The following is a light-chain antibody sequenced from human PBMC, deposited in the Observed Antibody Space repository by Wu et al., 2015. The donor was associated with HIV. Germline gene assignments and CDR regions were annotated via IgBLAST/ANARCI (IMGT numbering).Light chain of an antibody. CDR2: GAS. CDR1: QSVSSN. Sequence: EIVLTQSPATLSLSPGERATLSCRTSQSVSSNLAWYQQKPGQAPRLLIYGASTRATGIPARFSGSGSGTDFTLTISGLEPEDFAVYYCQQRFTWPLTFGQGTRLEIK. V-gene: IGKV3-11*01. J-gene: IGKJ5*01. CDR3: QQRFTWPLT.